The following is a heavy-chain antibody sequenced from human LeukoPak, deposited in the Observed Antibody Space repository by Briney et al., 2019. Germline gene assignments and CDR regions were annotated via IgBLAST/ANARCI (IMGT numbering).Heavy chain of an antibody. CDR3: ARHSLTSNYFDY. V-gene: IGHV4-4*07. CDR2: IYSSGGT. D-gene: IGHD3-9*01. Sequence: SETLSLTCTVSGGSISNYYWSGIRQPAGKGLEWIVRIYSSGGTNYNPSFKSRVTMSLDTSKNQFSLKLSAVTAADTAVYYCARHSLTSNYFDYWGQGTLVTVSS. CDR1: GGSISNYY. J-gene: IGHJ4*02.